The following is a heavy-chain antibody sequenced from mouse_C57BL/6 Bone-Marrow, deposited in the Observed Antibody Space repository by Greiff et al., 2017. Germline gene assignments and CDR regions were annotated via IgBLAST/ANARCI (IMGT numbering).Heavy chain of an antibody. CDR2: IYPGDGDT. CDR1: GYAFSSSW. D-gene: IGHD2-3*01. V-gene: IGHV1-82*01. Sequence: VQLQQSGPELVKPGASVKISCKASGYAFSSSWMNWVKQRPGKGLEWIGRIYPGDGDTNYNGKFKGKATLTADKSSSSAYMQLRSLTSEDSAVYFCAREGWLLFDYWGQGTTLTVSA. CDR3: AREGWLLFDY. J-gene: IGHJ2*01.